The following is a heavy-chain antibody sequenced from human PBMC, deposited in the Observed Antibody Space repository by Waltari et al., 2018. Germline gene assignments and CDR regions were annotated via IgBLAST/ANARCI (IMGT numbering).Heavy chain of an antibody. Sequence: EMQLLESGGALVQPGGSLRLSCAASGFPFSTYTLNWVRQAPGKGLEWVAVMTASGLMDYGDSVKGRFIISRDNSKNTLYLEMYRLRVEDTARYYCAKDEGARLAPTFGMDAWGQGTTVIVS. CDR2: MTASGLM. D-gene: IGHD6-6*01. J-gene: IGHJ6*02. CDR1: GFPFSTYT. V-gene: IGHV3-23*01. CDR3: AKDEGARLAPTFGMDA.